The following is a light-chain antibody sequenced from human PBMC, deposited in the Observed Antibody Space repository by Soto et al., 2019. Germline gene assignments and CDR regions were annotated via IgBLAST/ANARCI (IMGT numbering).Light chain of an antibody. CDR2: SNN. CDR1: ISNIGRNY. J-gene: IGLJ2*01. CDR3: AAWEDSLLSGV. Sequence: QSVLTQPPSASGTPGQRVNISSSGSISNIGRNYVCWYHQLPGAAPRLLIYSNNQRPSEVPDRFSGSKSGTAATLSISGLRSEDGSDYYCAAWEDSLLSGVFGGGTKVTV. V-gene: IGLV1-47*01.